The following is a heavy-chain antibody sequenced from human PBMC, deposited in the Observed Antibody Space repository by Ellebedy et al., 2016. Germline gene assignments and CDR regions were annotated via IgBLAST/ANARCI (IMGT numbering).Heavy chain of an antibody. CDR3: ARGRRRKLLRFGELSGFDP. V-gene: IGHV4-34*01. J-gene: IGHJ5*02. CDR1: GGSFSGYY. Sequence: SETLSLXCAVYGGSFSGYYWSWIRQPPGKGLEWIGEINHSGSTYYNPSLKSRVTISVDRSKNQFSLKLSSVTAADTAVYYCARGRRRKLLRFGELSGFDPWGQGTLVTVSS. D-gene: IGHD3-10*01. CDR2: INHSGST.